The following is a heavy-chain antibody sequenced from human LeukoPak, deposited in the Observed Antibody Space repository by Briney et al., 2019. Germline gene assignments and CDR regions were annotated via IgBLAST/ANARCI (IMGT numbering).Heavy chain of an antibody. J-gene: IGHJ4*02. Sequence: GGSLRLSCAASGFTFSSYAMSWVRQAPGKGLEGVSAISGSGGSTYYADSVKGRFTISRDNSKNTLYLQMNSLRAEDTAVYYCARRLYGSGSHSFDDWGQGALVTVSS. CDR3: ARRLYGSGSHSFDD. V-gene: IGHV3-23*01. D-gene: IGHD3-10*01. CDR2: ISGSGGST. CDR1: GFTFSSYA.